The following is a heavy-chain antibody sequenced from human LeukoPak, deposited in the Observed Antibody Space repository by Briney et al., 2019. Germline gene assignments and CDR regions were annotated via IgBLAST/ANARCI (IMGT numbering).Heavy chain of an antibody. D-gene: IGHD3/OR15-3a*01. Sequence: ASVTVSCKASGYTFTSYDINWVRQAPGQGLEWMGWMNPNSGNTGYAQKFQRTVTMTKNTSITTAYMELSSLRSEDTAVYYCARALSWTTDSYYYMDVWGKGTTVTVSS. J-gene: IGHJ6*03. V-gene: IGHV1-8*01. CDR2: MNPNSGNT. CDR3: ARALSWTTDSYYYMDV. CDR1: GYTFTSYD.